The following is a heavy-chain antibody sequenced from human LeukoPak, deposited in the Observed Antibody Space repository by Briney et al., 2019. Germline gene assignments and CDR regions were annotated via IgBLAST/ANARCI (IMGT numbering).Heavy chain of an antibody. CDR2: IYSGGST. J-gene: IGHJ4*02. Sequence: GGSLRLSCAASGFTFSRYSMNWVRQAPGKGLEWVSVIYSGGSTYYADSVKGRFTISRDNSKNTLYLQMNSLRAEDTAVYYCARQDGYNLYWGQGTLVTVSS. V-gene: IGHV3-66*04. CDR3: ARQDGYNLY. CDR1: GFTFSRYS. D-gene: IGHD5-24*01.